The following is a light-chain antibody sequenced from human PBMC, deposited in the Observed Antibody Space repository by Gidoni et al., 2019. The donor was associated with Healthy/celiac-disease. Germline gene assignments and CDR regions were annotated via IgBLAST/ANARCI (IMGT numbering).Light chain of an antibody. Sequence: QSALTQPASVSGSPGQSITISCTGTSRDVGGYNCVSWYQQHPGKAPKLMIYDVSNRPSGVSNRFAGSKSGNTASLTISGLQAEDEADYYCSSYTSSSTYVVFGGGTKLTVL. CDR1: SRDVGGYNC. CDR2: DVS. CDR3: SSYTSSSTYVV. J-gene: IGLJ2*01. V-gene: IGLV2-14*01.